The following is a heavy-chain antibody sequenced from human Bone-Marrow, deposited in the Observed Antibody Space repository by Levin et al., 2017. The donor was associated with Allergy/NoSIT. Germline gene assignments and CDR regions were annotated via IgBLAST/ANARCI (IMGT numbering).Heavy chain of an antibody. V-gene: IGHV4-59*01. Sequence: SETLSLTCTVSGASITTNYWSWIRQSPGKGLEWIGYMYYSGSANYNPSLRSRVTISMDTSKNQISLSLTSVTAADTAVYYCARDIAHRGTECFDPWGPGILVTVSS. CDR3: ARDIAHRGTECFDP. J-gene: IGHJ5*02. D-gene: IGHD3-3*01. CDR1: GASITTNY. CDR2: MYYSGSA.